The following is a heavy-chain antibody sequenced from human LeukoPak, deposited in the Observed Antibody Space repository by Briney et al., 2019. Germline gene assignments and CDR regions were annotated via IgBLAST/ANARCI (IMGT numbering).Heavy chain of an antibody. D-gene: IGHD3-10*01. Sequence: ASVSVSSRASGYTFTIYDINWVRQATGQGLEWMGWMNPNSGNTGYAQKFQGRVTITRNTSISTAYMELSSLRSEDTAVYYCARGTSTYYYGSGSHNWFDPWGQGTLVTVSS. CDR2: MNPNSGNT. CDR1: GYTFTIYD. V-gene: IGHV1-8*03. CDR3: ARGTSTYYYGSGSHNWFDP. J-gene: IGHJ5*02.